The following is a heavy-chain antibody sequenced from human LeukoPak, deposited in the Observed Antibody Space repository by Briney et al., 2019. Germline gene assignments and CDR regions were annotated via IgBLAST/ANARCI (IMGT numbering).Heavy chain of an antibody. CDR3: AREGGIGTAMAIDY. CDR2: IIPIFGTA. CDR1: RYTLTELS. D-gene: IGHD5-18*01. Sequence: ASVKVSCKVSRYTLTELSMHWVRQAPGQGLEWMGGIIPIFGTANYAQKFQGRVTITADESTSTAYMELSSLRSEDTAVYYCAREGGIGTAMAIDYWGQGTLVTVSS. J-gene: IGHJ4*02. V-gene: IGHV1-69*13.